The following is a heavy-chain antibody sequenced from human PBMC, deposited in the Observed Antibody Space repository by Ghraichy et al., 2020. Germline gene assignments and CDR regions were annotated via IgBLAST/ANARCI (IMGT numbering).Heavy chain of an antibody. Sequence: SETRSLTCAVYGGSFSGYYWSWIRQPPGKGLEWIGEINHSGSTNYNPSLKSRVTISVDTSKNQFSLKLSSVTAADTAVYYCARGPQNYDFWSGYPAFDYWGQGTLVTVSS. J-gene: IGHJ4*02. CDR3: ARGPQNYDFWSGYPAFDY. CDR2: INHSGST. D-gene: IGHD3-3*01. V-gene: IGHV4-34*01. CDR1: GGSFSGYY.